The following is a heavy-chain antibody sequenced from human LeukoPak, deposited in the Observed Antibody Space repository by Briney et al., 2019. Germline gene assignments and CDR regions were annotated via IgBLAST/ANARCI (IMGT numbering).Heavy chain of an antibody. V-gene: IGHV5-51*01. CDR1: GYSFTTYW. J-gene: IGHJ4*02. CDR3: ARQFRDSSGYYSYYFDY. Sequence: PGESLKISCKGSGYSFTTYWIGWVRQMPGRGLEWMGIIYLGDSDTRYSPSFQGQVTISADKSISTAYLQWSSLKASDTAMYYCARQFRDSSGYYSYYFDYWGQGTLVTVSS. D-gene: IGHD3-22*01. CDR2: IYLGDSDT.